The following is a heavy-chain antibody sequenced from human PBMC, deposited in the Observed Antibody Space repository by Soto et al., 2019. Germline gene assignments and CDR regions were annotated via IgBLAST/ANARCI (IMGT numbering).Heavy chain of an antibody. CDR1: GFIFSTYA. CDR2: ISSSGDSA. Sequence: GGSLRLSCAASGFIFSTYAMNWVRQAPGKGLEWVSAISSSGDSAYYAESVRGRFTISRDNSINTLYLQMRSLRPEDTAVYYCAKGGGPRGYYGMDVWGQGTSVTVSS. V-gene: IGHV3-23*01. D-gene: IGHD2-15*01. J-gene: IGHJ6*02. CDR3: AKGGGPRGYYGMDV.